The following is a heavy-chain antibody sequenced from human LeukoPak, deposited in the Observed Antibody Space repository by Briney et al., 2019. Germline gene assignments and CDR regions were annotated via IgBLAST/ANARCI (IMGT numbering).Heavy chain of an antibody. Sequence: GGSLRLSCAASGFTFSSYSMNWVRQAPGKGLEWVSYISSSSRTINYADSVKGRFTISRDNAKNSLYLQMNSLRAEDTAVYYCAKPLESSGYYYGFFDYWGQGTLVTVSS. D-gene: IGHD3-22*01. CDR1: GFTFSSYS. CDR2: ISSSSRTI. V-gene: IGHV3-48*01. CDR3: AKPLESSGYYYGFFDY. J-gene: IGHJ4*02.